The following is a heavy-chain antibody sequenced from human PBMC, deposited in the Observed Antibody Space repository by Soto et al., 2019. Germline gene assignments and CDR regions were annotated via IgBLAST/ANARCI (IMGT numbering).Heavy chain of an antibody. D-gene: IGHD5-18*01. CDR2: INSDGSST. V-gene: IGHV3-74*01. J-gene: IGHJ4*02. CDR3: ARGRIQLWPKGGVDY. Sequence: GGSLRLSCAASGFTFSSYWMHWVRQAPGKGLVWVSRINSDGSSTSYADSVKGRFTISRDNAKNTLYLQMNSLRAEDTAVYYCARGRIQLWPKGGVDYWGQGTLVTVSS. CDR1: GFTFSSYW.